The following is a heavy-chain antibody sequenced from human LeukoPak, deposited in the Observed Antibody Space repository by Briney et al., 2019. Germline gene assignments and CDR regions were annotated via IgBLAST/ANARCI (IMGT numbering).Heavy chain of an antibody. CDR2: INHSGST. D-gene: IGHD7-27*01. Sequence: PSETLSLTCAVYGGSFSGYYWSWIRQPPGKGLEWIGEINHSGSTNYNPSLKSRVTISVDTSKNQFSLKLSSVTAADTAVYYCAAGDLNFRYFGLWGRGTLVTVSS. CDR3: AAGDLNFRYFGL. CDR1: GGSFSGYY. J-gene: IGHJ2*01. V-gene: IGHV4-34*01.